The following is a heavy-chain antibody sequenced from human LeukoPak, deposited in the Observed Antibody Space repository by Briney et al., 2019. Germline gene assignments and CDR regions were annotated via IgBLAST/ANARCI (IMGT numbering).Heavy chain of an antibody. Sequence: ASVKVSCKASGHTFTSYGISWVRQAPGQGLEWMGWISAYNGNTNYAQKLQGRVTMTTDTSTSTAYMELRSLRSDDTAVYYCARVADDDILTGYPPDYYYYGMDVWGKGTTVTVSS. D-gene: IGHD3-9*01. J-gene: IGHJ6*04. V-gene: IGHV1-18*04. CDR1: GHTFTSYG. CDR2: ISAYNGNT. CDR3: ARVADDDILTGYPPDYYYYGMDV.